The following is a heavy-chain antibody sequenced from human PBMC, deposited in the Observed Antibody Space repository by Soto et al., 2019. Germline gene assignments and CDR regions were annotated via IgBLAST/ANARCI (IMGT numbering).Heavy chain of an antibody. CDR1: GGSINSGGYS. V-gene: IGHV4-30-2*01. J-gene: IGHJ5*02. CDR2: IYHTGTT. D-gene: IGHD3-22*01. CDR3: ARRVNYYDSSGSSWFDP. Sequence: SETLSLTCTVSGGSINSGGYSWTWIRQPPGKGLEWIGFIYHTGTTYYNPSLKSRVTISVDRSKNQFSLKLNSVTAADTAVYYCARRVNYYDSSGSSWFDPWGQGALVTVS.